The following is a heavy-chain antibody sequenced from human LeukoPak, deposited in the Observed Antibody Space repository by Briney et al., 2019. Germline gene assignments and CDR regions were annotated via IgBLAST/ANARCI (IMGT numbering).Heavy chain of an antibody. V-gene: IGHV3-66*01. CDR1: GFTVSSNY. D-gene: IGHD3-10*01. Sequence: GGSLRLSCAASGFTVSSNYMSWVRQAPGKGLEWVSVIYSGGSTYYADSVKGRFTTSRDNSKNTLYLQMNSLRAEDTAVYYCAHAMVRGVISYWGQGTLVTVSS. J-gene: IGHJ4*02. CDR3: AHAMVRGVISY. CDR2: IYSGGST.